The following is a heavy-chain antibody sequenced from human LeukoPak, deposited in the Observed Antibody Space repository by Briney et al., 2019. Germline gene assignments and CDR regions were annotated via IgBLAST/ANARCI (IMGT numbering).Heavy chain of an antibody. Sequence: GASVTVSCTPSGCIFTTWYLHWVRQAPGEGREGMGWIDPKTGRTKCGQRFEDRVTMTRDTSISTAYLELSNLRSDDTAVYYCARGMGSSWFDYWGQGAVVTVSS. CDR3: ARGMGSSWFDY. D-gene: IGHD6-13*01. CDR2: IDPKTGRT. J-gene: IGHJ4*02. CDR1: GCIFTTWY. V-gene: IGHV1-2*02.